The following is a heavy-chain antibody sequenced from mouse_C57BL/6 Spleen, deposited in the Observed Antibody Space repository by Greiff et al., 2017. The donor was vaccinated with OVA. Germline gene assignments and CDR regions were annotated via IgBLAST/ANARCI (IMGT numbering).Heavy chain of an antibody. CDR2: IRNKANGYTT. CDR1: GFTFTDYY. CDR3: ARSPRGRGGYFDY. Sequence: EVKVVESGGGLVQPGGSLSLSCAASGFTFTDYYMSWVRQPPGKALEWLGFIRNKANGYTTEYSASVKGRFTISRDNSQSILYLQMNALRAEDSATYYCARSPRGRGGYFDYWGQGTTLTVSS. D-gene: IGHD3-3*01. V-gene: IGHV7-3*01. J-gene: IGHJ2*01.